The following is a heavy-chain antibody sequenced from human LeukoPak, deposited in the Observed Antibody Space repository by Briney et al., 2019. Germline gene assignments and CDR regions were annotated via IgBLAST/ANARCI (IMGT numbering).Heavy chain of an antibody. D-gene: IGHD3-22*01. CDR2: ISGGGGST. CDR3: AKFIFPTNDSNGSLDY. J-gene: IGHJ4*02. Sequence: GGSLRLSCAASGFTFSIYAMSWVRQAPGKGLAWVSAISGGGGSTYYADSVKGRFSISRDNSKNTLYLQMNILRADDTAVYYCAKFIFPTNDSNGSLDYWGQGTLVTVSS. V-gene: IGHV3-23*01. CDR1: GFTFSIYA.